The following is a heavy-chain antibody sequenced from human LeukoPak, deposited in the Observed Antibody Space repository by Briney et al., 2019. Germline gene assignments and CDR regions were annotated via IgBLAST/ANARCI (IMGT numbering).Heavy chain of an antibody. V-gene: IGHV3-48*04. Sequence: GGSLRLSCAASGFTFSRDSMNWVRQAPGKGLEWVSYISSSSSTIYYADSVKGRFTISRDNAKNSMYLQMNSLRAEDTAVYYCARGYIAVAGDFDYWGQGTLVTVSS. CDR1: GFTFSRDS. J-gene: IGHJ4*02. D-gene: IGHD6-19*01. CDR2: ISSSSSTI. CDR3: ARGYIAVAGDFDY.